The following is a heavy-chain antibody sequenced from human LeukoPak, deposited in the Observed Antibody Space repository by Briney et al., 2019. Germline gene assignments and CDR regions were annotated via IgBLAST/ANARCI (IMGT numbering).Heavy chain of an antibody. D-gene: IGHD2-21*01. CDR3: TKAPVAYCSGVFCYPFDY. CDR1: GFTLTNYA. V-gene: IGHV3-23*01. J-gene: IGHJ4*02. Sequence: PGGSLRLSCAASGFTLTNYAMSWVRQAPGKGLEWVSATVGSGRDTYNADSVKGRFTISRDNSKNTLYLQMNSLRAEDTAVYYCTKAPVAYCSGVFCYPFDYWGQGSLVTVSS. CDR2: TVGSGRDT.